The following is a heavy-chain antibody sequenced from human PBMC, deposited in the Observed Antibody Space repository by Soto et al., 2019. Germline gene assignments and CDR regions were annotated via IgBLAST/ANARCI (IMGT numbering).Heavy chain of an antibody. V-gene: IGHV4-34*01. CDR3: ARGHESIAARPRKEFDY. CDR1: GGSFSGYY. J-gene: IGHJ4*02. Sequence: SETLSLTCAVYGGSFSGYYWSWIRQPPGKGLEWIGEINHSGSTNYNPSLKSRVTISVDTSKNQFSLKLSSVTAADTAVYYCARGHESIAARPRKEFDYWGQGTLVT. CDR2: INHSGST. D-gene: IGHD6-6*01.